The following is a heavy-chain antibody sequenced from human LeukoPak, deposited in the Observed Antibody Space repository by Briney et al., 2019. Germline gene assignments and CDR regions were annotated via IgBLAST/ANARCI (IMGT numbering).Heavy chain of an antibody. V-gene: IGHV3-7*01. CDR1: GFTFSSYW. CDR2: IKQDGSEK. J-gene: IGHJ3*02. Sequence: PGGSLRLSCAASGFTFSSYWMSWVRQAPGKGLEWVANIKQDGSEKYYVDSVKGRFTISRDNAKSSLYLQMNSLRAEDTAVYYCARDQREWLVLGNDAFDIWGQGTMVTVSS. CDR3: ARDQREWLVLGNDAFDI. D-gene: IGHD6-19*01.